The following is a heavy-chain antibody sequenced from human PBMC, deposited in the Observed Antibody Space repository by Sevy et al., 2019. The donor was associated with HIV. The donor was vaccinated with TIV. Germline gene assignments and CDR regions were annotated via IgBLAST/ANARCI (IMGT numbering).Heavy chain of an antibody. Sequence: GSLRLSCAGSGFSITSYWMHWVRQAPGNGLVWVSRMNEDGSVTNHADSVRGRFTISRDNAKNTLYLQMNSLRVEDTAVYYCVKDFGGPTDYWGQRTLVTVSS. CDR1: GFSITSYW. V-gene: IGHV3-74*01. CDR2: MNEDGSVT. D-gene: IGHD3-16*01. CDR3: VKDFGGPTDY. J-gene: IGHJ4*02.